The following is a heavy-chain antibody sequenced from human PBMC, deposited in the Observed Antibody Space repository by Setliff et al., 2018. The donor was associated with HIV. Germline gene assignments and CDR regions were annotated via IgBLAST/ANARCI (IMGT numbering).Heavy chain of an antibody. V-gene: IGHV4-34*01. CDR1: GGSFSGYY. CDR3: ARGVLLVPGAPDYYYYMDV. D-gene: IGHD2-2*01. Sequence: PSETLSLTCAVYGGSFSGYYWTRIRQSPGRGLEWIGEINHSGRTNHNPSLKSRVTISVDTSKNQFSLKLRSVTAADTAVYYCARGVLLVPGAPDYYYYMDVWGKGTTVTVSS. J-gene: IGHJ6*03. CDR2: INHSGRT.